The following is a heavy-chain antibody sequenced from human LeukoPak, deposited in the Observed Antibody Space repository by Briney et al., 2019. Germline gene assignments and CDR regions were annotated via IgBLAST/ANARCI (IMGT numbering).Heavy chain of an antibody. CDR3: ARDSGYSYGYLDY. V-gene: IGHV3-53*01. CDR2: IYSGGST. J-gene: IGHJ4*02. CDR1: GFTVSSNY. Sequence: PGKSLRLSCAASGFTVSSNYMSWVRQAPGKGLEWVSVIYSGGSTYYADSVKGRFTITRDNSKNTLYLQMNSLRAEDTAVYYYARDSGYSYGYLDYWGQGTLVTVSS. D-gene: IGHD5-18*01.